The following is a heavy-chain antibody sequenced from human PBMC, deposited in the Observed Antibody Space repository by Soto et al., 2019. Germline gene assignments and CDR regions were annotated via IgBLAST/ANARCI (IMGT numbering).Heavy chain of an antibody. Sequence: GGSLRLSCAASGFTFSSYAMSWVRQAPGKGLEWVSAISGSGGSTYYADSVKGRFTISRDNSKNTLYLEMNSLRAEDTAVYYCAKEGYDCSGGSCYTGGAFDIWGQGTMVTVSS. J-gene: IGHJ3*02. D-gene: IGHD2-15*01. CDR1: GFTFSSYA. CDR3: AKEGYDCSGGSCYTGGAFDI. V-gene: IGHV3-23*01. CDR2: ISGSGGST.